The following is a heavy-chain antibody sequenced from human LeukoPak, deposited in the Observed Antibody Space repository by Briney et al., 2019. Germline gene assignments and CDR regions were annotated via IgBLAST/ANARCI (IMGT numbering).Heavy chain of an antibody. CDR2: INPDGRDT. V-gene: IGHV3-7*01. CDR3: TSWGDTTAEYFQR. D-gene: IGHD2-21*02. CDR1: GFTFSSYA. J-gene: IGHJ1*01. Sequence: GGSLRLSCAASGFTFSSYAMSWVRQAPGKGLEWVAHINPDGRDTYYVDSVKGRFTISRDNAQNSMYLQVNSLRVEDAAVYYCTSWGDTTAEYFQRWGQGTLVTVSS.